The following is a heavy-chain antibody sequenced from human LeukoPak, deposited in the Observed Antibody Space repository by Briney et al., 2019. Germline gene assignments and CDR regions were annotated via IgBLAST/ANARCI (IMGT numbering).Heavy chain of an antibody. Sequence: GGTLRLSCAASGFTFSSYSMNWVRQAPGRGLEWVSSISSSSSYIYYADSVKGRFTISRDNAKNSLYLQMNSLRAEDTAVYYCARHGYNDAFDIWGQGTMVTVSS. CDR2: ISSSSSYI. J-gene: IGHJ3*02. V-gene: IGHV3-21*03. CDR1: GFTFSSYS. D-gene: IGHD5-24*01. CDR3: ARHGYNDAFDI.